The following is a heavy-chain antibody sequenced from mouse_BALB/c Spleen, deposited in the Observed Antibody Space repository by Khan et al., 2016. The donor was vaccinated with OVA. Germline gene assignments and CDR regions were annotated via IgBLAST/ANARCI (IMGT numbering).Heavy chain of an antibody. CDR1: GYTFTNYG. CDR3: ARSNGNYWFAY. CDR2: INTYTGEP. V-gene: IGHV9-3-1*01. D-gene: IGHD2-1*01. Sequence: QIQLVQSGPELKKPGETVKISCKASGYTFTNYGMNWVKQAPGKGLKWMGWINTYTGEPTCADDLKGRFAFSLETSASTANLQLKNLTNEDTATYFCARSNGNYWFAYWGQGTLVTVSS. J-gene: IGHJ3*01.